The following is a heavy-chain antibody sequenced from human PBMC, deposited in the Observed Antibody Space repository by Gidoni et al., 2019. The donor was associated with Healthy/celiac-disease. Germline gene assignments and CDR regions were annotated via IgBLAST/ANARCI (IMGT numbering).Heavy chain of an antibody. CDR2: IFTSGST. J-gene: IGHJ6*02. CDR1: VGSITSGIYY. CDR3: ARDRNDKWCYYYGMDV. D-gene: IGHD2-15*01. V-gene: IGHV4-61*02. Sequence: QWQLQESGPGLVQPSQTLSLTCHVSVGSITSGIYYWPWIRPPAGKGLECIGHIFTSGSTNYNPSLKNRVTISVDTSKNQFSLKLSSVTAADTAVYFCARDRNDKWCYYYGMDVWGQGTTVTVSS.